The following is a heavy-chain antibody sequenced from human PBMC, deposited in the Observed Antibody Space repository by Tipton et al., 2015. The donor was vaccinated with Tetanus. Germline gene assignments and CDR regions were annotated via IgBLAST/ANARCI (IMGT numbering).Heavy chain of an antibody. CDR3: ARGSRFLFGN. Sequence: TLSLTCTVSGDSITTGGSYWSWISQHPGKGLEWIGYILYTGSTYHNPSLKSRLTISVDTSKNQFSLNLTSVTAADTAVYYCARGSRFLFGNWGQGTLVTVSS. CDR2: ILYTGST. J-gene: IGHJ4*02. V-gene: IGHV4-31*03. CDR1: GDSITTGGSY.